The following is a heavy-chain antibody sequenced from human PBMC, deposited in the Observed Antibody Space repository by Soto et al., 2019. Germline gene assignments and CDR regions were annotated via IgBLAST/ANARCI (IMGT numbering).Heavy chain of an antibody. CDR2: INPNSGAS. D-gene: IGHD4-17*01. CDR1: GYTFTGYY. J-gene: IGHJ5*02. V-gene: IGHV1-2*02. CDR3: ARVMTTVTTGELDP. Sequence: ASVKVSCKASGYTFTGYYIHWVRQAPGQGLEWMGWINPNSGASKDAQKFQGRISMTRDTSISTVYMELCSLRSDDTAVYYCARVMTTVTTGELDPWGQGTLVTVS.